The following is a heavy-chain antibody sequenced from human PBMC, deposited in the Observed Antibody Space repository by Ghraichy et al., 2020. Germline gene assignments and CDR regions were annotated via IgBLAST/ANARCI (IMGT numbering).Heavy chain of an antibody. D-gene: IGHD5-18*01. CDR2: IKQDGSEK. CDR3: ARTLYSYGTPFDY. J-gene: IGHJ4*02. CDR1: GFIFSSYW. V-gene: IGHV3-7*03. Sequence: GSLRLSCAASGFIFSSYWMSWVRQAPGRGLEWVANIKQDGSEKYCMDSVTGRFTISRDNAKNSLYLQVSSLRAEDTAVYYCARTLYSYGTPFDYWGQGTLVTVSS.